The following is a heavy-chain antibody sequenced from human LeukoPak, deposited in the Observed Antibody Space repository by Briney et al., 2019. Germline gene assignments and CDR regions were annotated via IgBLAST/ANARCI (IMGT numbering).Heavy chain of an antibody. V-gene: IGHV4-59*01. CDR3: ARGAAAGMGYYYYGMDV. J-gene: IGHJ6*02. CDR2: IYYSGST. D-gene: IGHD6-13*01. Sequence: SETLSLTCTVSGGSISSYYWSWIRQPPGKGLEWTGYIYYSGSTNYNPSLKSRVTISVDTSKNQFSLKLSSVTAADTAVYYCARGAAAGMGYYYYGMDVWGQGTTVTVSS. CDR1: GGSISSYY.